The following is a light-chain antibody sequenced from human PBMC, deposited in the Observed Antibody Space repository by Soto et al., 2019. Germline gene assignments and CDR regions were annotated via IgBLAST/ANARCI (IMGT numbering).Light chain of an antibody. V-gene: IGKV1-27*01. CDR1: QGISKY. CDR2: AAS. Sequence: DIQKTKYPSSLSASVGDRVTITCRASQGISKYLAWYQQKPGKVPKLLIYAASTLQSGVPSRFSGSGSGTDFTLTISSLQPEDVATYYCQKYNSAPRTFGQGTKVEIK. CDR3: QKYNSAPRT. J-gene: IGKJ1*01.